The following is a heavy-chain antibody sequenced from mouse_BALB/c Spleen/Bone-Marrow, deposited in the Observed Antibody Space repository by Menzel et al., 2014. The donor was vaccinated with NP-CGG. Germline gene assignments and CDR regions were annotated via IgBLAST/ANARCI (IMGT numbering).Heavy chain of an antibody. CDR1: GFTFTDYY. D-gene: IGHD1-1*02. Sequence: EVKLVESGGGLVQPGGSLRLSCATSGFTFTDYYMNWVCQPPGKALEWLGFIRNKANGYTTEYSASVKGRFTISRDNSQSILYLQMNTLRAEDSATYYCARDKGGILFDYWGQGTTLTVSS. CDR3: ARDKGGILFDY. J-gene: IGHJ2*01. V-gene: IGHV7-3*02. CDR2: IRNKANGYTT.